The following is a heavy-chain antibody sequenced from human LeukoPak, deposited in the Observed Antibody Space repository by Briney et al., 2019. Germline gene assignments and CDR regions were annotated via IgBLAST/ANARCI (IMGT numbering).Heavy chain of an antibody. CDR1: GYTFTSYD. D-gene: IGHD2-2*01. V-gene: IGHV1-18*01. J-gene: IGHJ4*02. CDR3: ARVDIVVVPAAPDY. CDR2: ISAYNGNT. Sequence: ASVKVSCKASGYTFTSYDINWVRQATGQGLEWMGWISAYNGNTNYAQKLQGRVTMTTDTSTSTAYMELRSLRSDDTAVYYCARVDIVVVPAAPDYWGQGTLVTVSS.